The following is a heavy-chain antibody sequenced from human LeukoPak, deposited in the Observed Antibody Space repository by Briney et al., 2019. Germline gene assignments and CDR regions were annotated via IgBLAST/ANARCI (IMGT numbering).Heavy chain of an antibody. CDR3: AKRFIDSSGYYSPLNY. Sequence: GGSLRLSCAAHGFSFSDYAMSWVRQAPGKGLEWVSSLSGSGTRILFADSVKGRFTFSRDNSKNTLYLQINSLRAEDTAVYYCAKRFIDSSGYYSPLNYWGQGTLVTVSS. CDR2: LSGSGTRI. D-gene: IGHD3-22*01. J-gene: IGHJ4*02. CDR1: GFSFSDYA. V-gene: IGHV3-23*01.